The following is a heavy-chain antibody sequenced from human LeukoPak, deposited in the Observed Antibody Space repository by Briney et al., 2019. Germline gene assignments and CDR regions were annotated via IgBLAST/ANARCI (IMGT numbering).Heavy chain of an antibody. J-gene: IGHJ6*02. D-gene: IGHD3-22*01. Sequence: SLRLSCAASGFTFDDYAMHWVRQASGKGLEWVSGISWNSGSIGYADSVKGRFTISRDNAKNSLYLQMNSLRAEDTALYYCAKDVDRAYYYGMDVWGQGTTVTVSS. CDR1: GFTFDDYA. CDR2: ISWNSGSI. V-gene: IGHV3-9*01. CDR3: AKDVDRAYYYGMDV.